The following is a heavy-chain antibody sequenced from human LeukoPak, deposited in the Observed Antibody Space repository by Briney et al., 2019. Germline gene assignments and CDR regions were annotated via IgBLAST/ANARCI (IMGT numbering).Heavy chain of an antibody. Sequence: RSDTLSLTCTVSGGSISSYYWSWLRQPPGKGLEWIGYIYYSGSTNYNPSLKSRVTISVGTSKNQFSLKLSSVSAADTAVYECARRVGDSRSFVPWGQGTLGTVSS. J-gene: IGHJ5*02. D-gene: IGHD6-13*01. CDR1: GGSISSYY. CDR3: ARRVGDSRSFVP. CDR2: IYYSGST. V-gene: IGHV4-59*08.